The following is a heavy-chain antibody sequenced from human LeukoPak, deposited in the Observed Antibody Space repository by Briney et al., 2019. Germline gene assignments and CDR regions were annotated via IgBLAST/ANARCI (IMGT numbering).Heavy chain of an antibody. CDR1: GGSISSYY. CDR3: ARGGAGCSSTSCYFRFDP. J-gene: IGHJ5*02. Sequence: SETLSLTCTVSGGSISSYYLSWIRQPPGKGLEWIGYICYSGSTNYNPSLKSRVTISVDTSKNQFSLKLSSVTAVDTAVYYCARGGAGCSSTSCYFRFDPWGQGTLVTVSS. V-gene: IGHV4-59*01. D-gene: IGHD2-2*01. CDR2: ICYSGST.